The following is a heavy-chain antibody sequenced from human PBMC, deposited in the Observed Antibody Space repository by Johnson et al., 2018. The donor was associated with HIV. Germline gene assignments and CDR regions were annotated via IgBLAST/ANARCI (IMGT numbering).Heavy chain of an antibody. CDR3: TRDGEVMYAMGAFDI. J-gene: IGHJ3*02. CDR1: GFTFSSYG. D-gene: IGHD2-8*02. Sequence: QMQLVESGGGVVQPGRSLRLSCAASGFTFSSYGMHWVRQAPGKGLERVAVISFDGSHKYYADHAKGRVAISRDNSKTTLYIQMNSLGADETAAYYCTRDGEVMYAMGAFDIWGQGTMLTVSS. CDR2: ISFDGSHK. V-gene: IGHV3-30*03.